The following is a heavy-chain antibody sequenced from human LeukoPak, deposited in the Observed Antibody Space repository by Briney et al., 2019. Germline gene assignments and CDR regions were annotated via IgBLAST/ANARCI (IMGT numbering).Heavy chain of an antibody. CDR1: GFTFSSYA. D-gene: IGHD2-2*01. CDR2: ISGSGGST. CDR3: ATLSGAVVPAAHWGSTAGTGY. V-gene: IGHV3-23*01. Sequence: PGGSLRLSCAASGFTFSSYAMSWVRQAPGKGLEWVSAISGSGGSTYYADSVKGRFTISRDNSKNTLYLQMNSLRAEDTAVYYCATLSGAVVPAAHWGSTAGTGYWGQGTLVTVSS. J-gene: IGHJ4*02.